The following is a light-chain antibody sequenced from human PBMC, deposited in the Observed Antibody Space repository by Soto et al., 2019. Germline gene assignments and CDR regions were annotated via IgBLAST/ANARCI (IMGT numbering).Light chain of an antibody. V-gene: IGKV3-20*01. J-gene: IGKJ1*01. CDR1: QSVSSSY. Sequence: EIVLTQSPGTLSLSPGERATLSCRASQSVSSSYLAWYQQKPGQAPRLLIYGASSRGTGIPDRFSGSGSGTDFTLTISRLEPEDFVVYYCQQYGSSPQTFGQGTKVEIK. CDR3: QQYGSSPQT. CDR2: GAS.